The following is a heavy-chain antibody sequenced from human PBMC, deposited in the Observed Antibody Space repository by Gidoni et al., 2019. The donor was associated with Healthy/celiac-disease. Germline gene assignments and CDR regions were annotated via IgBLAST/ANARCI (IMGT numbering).Heavy chain of an antibody. CDR1: GFTFSSYG. CDR2: IWYDGSNK. D-gene: IGHD3-3*01. J-gene: IGHJ6*02. CDR3: AKGYDFWSGYYDYYGMDV. Sequence: QVQLVESGGGVVQPGRSLRLSCAASGFTFSSYGMHWVRQAPGKGLEWVAVIWYDGSNKYYADSVKGRFTISRDNSKNTLYLQMNSLRAEDTAVYYCAKGYDFWSGYYDYYGMDVWGQGTTVTVSS. V-gene: IGHV3-33*06.